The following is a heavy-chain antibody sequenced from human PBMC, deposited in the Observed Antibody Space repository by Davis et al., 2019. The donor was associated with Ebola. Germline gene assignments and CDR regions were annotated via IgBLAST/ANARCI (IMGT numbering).Heavy chain of an antibody. D-gene: IGHD3-10*01. Sequence: GESLKISCAVSEFIFSNYAMNWVRQAPGKGLEWVSGISGSADNTYYADSVKGRFTISRDNSKNTLYLQMNSLRAEDTAVYYCAKRGVEAPSSGRYIFDWWGQGILVIVSS. CDR3: AKRGVEAPSSGRYIFDW. V-gene: IGHV3-23*01. J-gene: IGHJ4*02. CDR2: ISGSADNT. CDR1: EFIFSNYA.